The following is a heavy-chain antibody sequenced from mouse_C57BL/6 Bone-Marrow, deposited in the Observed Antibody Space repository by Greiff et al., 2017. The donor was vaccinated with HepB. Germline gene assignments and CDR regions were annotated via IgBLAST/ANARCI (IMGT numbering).Heavy chain of an antibody. CDR2: ISNGGGST. V-gene: IGHV5-12*01. Sequence: EVKLMESGGGLVQPGGSLKLSCAASGFTFSDYYMYWVRQTPEKRLAWVAYISNGGGSTYYPDTVKGRFTISRDNAKNTLYLQMSRLKSEDTAMYYCARPTDGYYPAWFAYWGQGTLVTVSA. D-gene: IGHD2-3*01. CDR3: ARPTDGYYPAWFAY. CDR1: GFTFSDYY. J-gene: IGHJ3*01.